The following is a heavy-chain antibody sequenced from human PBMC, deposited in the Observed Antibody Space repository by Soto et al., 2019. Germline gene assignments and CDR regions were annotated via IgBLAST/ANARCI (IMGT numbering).Heavy chain of an antibody. CDR3: ARLPRTGSPRYYFDS. CDR1: SGSFIGNY. CDR2: INHSGST. Sequence: PSETLSLTCAVSSGSFIGNYWSWMRQPPGKGLEWIGEINHSGSTNYNPSLKSRVTISVDTSKNQFSLKLSSVTAADTAVYYCARLPRTGSPRYYFDSWGQGTLVTVSS. V-gene: IGHV4-34*01. J-gene: IGHJ4*02. D-gene: IGHD1-1*01.